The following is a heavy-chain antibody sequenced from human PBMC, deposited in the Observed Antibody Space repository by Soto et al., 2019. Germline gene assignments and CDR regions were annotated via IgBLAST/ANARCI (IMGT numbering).Heavy chain of an antibody. Sequence: GASVKVSCKVSGYTLTELSMHWVRQAPGKGLEWMGGFDPEDGETIYAQKFQGRVTMTEDTSTDTAYMELSSLRSEDTAVYYCATDLGGTMVRGVITDQGHFDYWGQGTLVTVSS. D-gene: IGHD3-10*01. J-gene: IGHJ4*02. CDR2: FDPEDGET. CDR3: ATDLGGTMVRGVITDQGHFDY. V-gene: IGHV1-24*01. CDR1: GYTLTELS.